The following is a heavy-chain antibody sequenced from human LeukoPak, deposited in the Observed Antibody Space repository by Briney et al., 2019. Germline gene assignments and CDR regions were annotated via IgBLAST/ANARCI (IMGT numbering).Heavy chain of an antibody. CDR1: GYAFANYL. CDR2: IIPILGIA. J-gene: IGHJ4*02. CDR3: ARAGASRLAGGFDY. D-gene: IGHD3-10*01. V-gene: IGHV1-69*04. Sequence: GASVKVSCKASGYAFANYLVHWVRQAPGQGLEWMGRIIPILGIANYAQKFQGRVTITADKSTSTAYMELSSLRSEDTAVYYCARAGASRLAGGFDYWGQGTLVTVSS.